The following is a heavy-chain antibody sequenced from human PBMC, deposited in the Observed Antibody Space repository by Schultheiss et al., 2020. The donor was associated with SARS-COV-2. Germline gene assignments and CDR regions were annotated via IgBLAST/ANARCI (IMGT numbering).Heavy chain of an antibody. J-gene: IGHJ5*02. CDR3: ARDPLGDGHDWQFDP. Sequence: ASVKVSCKASGYRFTDYWINWVRQAPGQGLEWMGRINPSSGDTNYAQKFQDRVTMATDTSINTAYLEVISLMSDDTAVYYCARDPLGDGHDWQFDPWGQGTLVTVSS. D-gene: IGHD5-12*01. CDR2: INPSSGDT. V-gene: IGHV1-2*06. CDR1: GYRFTDYW.